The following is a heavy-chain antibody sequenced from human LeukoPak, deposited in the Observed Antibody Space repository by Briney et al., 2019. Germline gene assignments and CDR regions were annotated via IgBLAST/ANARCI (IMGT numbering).Heavy chain of an antibody. Sequence: SETLSLTCTVSGGSISSYYWNWIRQPAGKGLEWIGRMYSSGSANYNPSLKSRVTMSVDTSKNQFSLQLSPVTAADTAVYYCAREVRLWGQGTLVTVSS. V-gene: IGHV4-4*07. CDR2: MYSSGSA. D-gene: IGHD3-10*01. CDR1: GGSISSYY. J-gene: IGHJ4*02. CDR3: AREVRL.